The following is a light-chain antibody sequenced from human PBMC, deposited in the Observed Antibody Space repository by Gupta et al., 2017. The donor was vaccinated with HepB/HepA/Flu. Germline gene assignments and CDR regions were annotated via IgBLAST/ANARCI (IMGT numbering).Light chain of an antibody. V-gene: IGLV1-40*01. CDR1: SSNIGAGYG. J-gene: IGLJ3*02. Sequence: QSVLPQPPSVSGAPGPRVTISCTGSSSNIGAGYGVHWYHHLPGTAPKLLIYTNTNRPSGVPDRFSASKSGTSASLAITGLQAEDEADYYCQSYDNSLSGVVCGGGTKLTVL. CDR2: TNT. CDR3: QSYDNSLSGVV.